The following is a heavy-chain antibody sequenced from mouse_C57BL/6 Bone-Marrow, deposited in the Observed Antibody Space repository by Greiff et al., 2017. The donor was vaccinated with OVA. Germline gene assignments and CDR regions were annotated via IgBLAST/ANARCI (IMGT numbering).Heavy chain of an antibody. CDR1: GFSFNTYA. J-gene: IGHJ3*01. Sequence: DVMLVESGGGLVQPKGSLKLSCAASGFSFNTYAMNWVRQAPGKGLEWVARIRSKSNNYATYYADSVKDRFTISRDDSESMLYLQMNNLKTEDTAMYYCVRQSGRYWGQGTLVTVSA. V-gene: IGHV10-1*01. CDR2: IRSKSNNYAT. CDR3: VRQSGRY.